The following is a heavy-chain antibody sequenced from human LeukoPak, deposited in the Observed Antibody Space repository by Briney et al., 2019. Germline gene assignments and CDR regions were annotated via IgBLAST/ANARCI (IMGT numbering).Heavy chain of an antibody. CDR2: ITSSSNTI. D-gene: IGHD1-26*01. CDR1: GFTLNTYS. CDR3: ARNSVGAAKFDY. V-gene: IGHV3-48*02. Sequence: PGGSLRLSCAASGFTLNTYSMNWVRQAPGKGLEWVSYITSSSNTIYYADSVKGRFTVSRDNAKNSLYLQMNSLRDEDTAVYYCARNSVGAAKFDYWGQGTLVTVSS. J-gene: IGHJ4*02.